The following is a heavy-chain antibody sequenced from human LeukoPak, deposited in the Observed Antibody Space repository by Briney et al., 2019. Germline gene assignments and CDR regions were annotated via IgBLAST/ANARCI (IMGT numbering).Heavy chain of an antibody. CDR2: IYHSGST. Sequence: SETLSFTCTVSGYSISSGYYWGWIRQPPGKGLEWIGSIYHSGSTYYNPSLKSRVTISVDTSKNQFSLKLSSVTAADTAVYYCASRTFGGVHTLFDYWGQGTLVTVSS. D-gene: IGHD3-16*01. J-gene: IGHJ4*02. CDR3: ASRTFGGVHTLFDY. V-gene: IGHV4-38-2*02. CDR1: GYSISSGYY.